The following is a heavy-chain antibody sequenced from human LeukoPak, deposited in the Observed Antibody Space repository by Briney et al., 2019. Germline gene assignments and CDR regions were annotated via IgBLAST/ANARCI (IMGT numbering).Heavy chain of an antibody. CDR2: SNSDGSST. CDR3: ARGAGIYYTTGWTGWFDP. J-gene: IGHJ5*02. CDR1: GFTFSSYD. Sequence: GGSLRLSCAASGFTFSSYDIHWVRQATGKGLEWVSRSNSDGSSTVYADSVKGRFTISRDNAKNTLYLQMNSLRAEDTAVYYCARGAGIYYTTGWTGWFDPWGQGTLVTVSS. D-gene: IGHD6-19*01. V-gene: IGHV3-74*01.